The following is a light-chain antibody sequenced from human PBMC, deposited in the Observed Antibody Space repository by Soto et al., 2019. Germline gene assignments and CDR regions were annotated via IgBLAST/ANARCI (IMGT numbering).Light chain of an antibody. Sequence: EIVLTQSPGTLSLSPGEGDTLSCRASQSVSSNSLAWYQQKPGQAPRLLIYGASTRATGIPDRFSGSGSGTDFTLTINRLEPVDFAVYYCQQYGSSPLTFGGGTKVEIK. CDR1: QSVSSNS. J-gene: IGKJ4*01. CDR2: GAS. CDR3: QQYGSSPLT. V-gene: IGKV3-20*01.